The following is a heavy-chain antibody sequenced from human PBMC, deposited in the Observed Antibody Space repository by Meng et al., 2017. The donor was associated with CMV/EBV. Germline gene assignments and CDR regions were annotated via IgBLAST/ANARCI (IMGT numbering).Heavy chain of an antibody. CDR1: GFTFSSYS. V-gene: IGHV3-21*01. J-gene: IGHJ4*02. CDR3: ARLYTGYFDY. CDR2: ISSSSSYI. D-gene: IGHD3-10*01. Sequence: GESLKISCAASGFTFSSYSMNWVRQAPGKGLEWVSSISSSSSYIYYEDSVKCRFTISRDNAKNSLYLQMNNLRAEDTAVYYCARLYTGYFDYWGQGTLVTVSS.